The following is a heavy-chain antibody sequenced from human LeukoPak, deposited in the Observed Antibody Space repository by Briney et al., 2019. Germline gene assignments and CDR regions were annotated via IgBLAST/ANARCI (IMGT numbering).Heavy chain of an antibody. D-gene: IGHD2-15*01. V-gene: IGHV3-23*01. Sequence: PGGSLRLSCAASGFTFSSYAMSWVRQAPGKGLEWVSAISGSGGSTYYADSVKGRFTISRDNSKNTLYLQMNSLRAEDTAVYYCAKGPFGCSGGSCPFDYWSQGTLVTVSS. CDR1: GFTFSSYA. J-gene: IGHJ4*02. CDR3: AKGPFGCSGGSCPFDY. CDR2: ISGSGGST.